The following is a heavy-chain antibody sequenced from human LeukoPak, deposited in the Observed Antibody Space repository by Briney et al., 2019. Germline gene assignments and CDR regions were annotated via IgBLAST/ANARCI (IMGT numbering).Heavy chain of an antibody. J-gene: IGHJ4*02. CDR3: ARGLGGLDY. CDR2: IYYSGST. CDR1: GGSISSGDYY. D-gene: IGHD1-26*01. V-gene: IGHV4-30-4*01. Sequence: SETLFLTCTVSGGSISSGDYYWSWIRQPPGKGLEWIGYIYYSGSTYYNPSLKSRVTISVGTSKNQFSLKLSSVTAADTAVYYCARGLGGLDYWGQGTLVTVSS.